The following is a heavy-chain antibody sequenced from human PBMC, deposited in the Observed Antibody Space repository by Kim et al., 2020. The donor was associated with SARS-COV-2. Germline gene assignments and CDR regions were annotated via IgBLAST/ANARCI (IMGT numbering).Heavy chain of an antibody. V-gene: IGHV3-7*03. CDR2: INQDGSEK. CDR1: GFTFSHYW. J-gene: IGHJ4*02. CDR3: ARDQSGSTE. Sequence: GGSLRLSCVASGFTFSHYWMSWVRQAPGKGLEWVANINQDGSEKHYVDSVRGQFTISRDNAKNSVYLQMNSLRVEDTAMYYCARDQSGSTEWGQGALVTV. D-gene: IGHD3-10*01.